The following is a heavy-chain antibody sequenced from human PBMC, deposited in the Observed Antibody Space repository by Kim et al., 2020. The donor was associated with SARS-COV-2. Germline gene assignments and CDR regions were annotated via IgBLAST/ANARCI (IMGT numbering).Heavy chain of an antibody. CDR2: ISYDGSNK. CDR1: GFTFSSYA. Sequence: GGSLRLSCAASGFTFSSYAMHWVRQAPGKGLEWVAVISYDGSNKYYADSVKGRFTISRDNSKNTLYLQMNSLRAEDTAVYYCARDPFGELSPLDYWGQGTLVTVSS. J-gene: IGHJ4*02. V-gene: IGHV3-30-3*01. CDR3: ARDPFGELSPLDY. D-gene: IGHD3-16*02.